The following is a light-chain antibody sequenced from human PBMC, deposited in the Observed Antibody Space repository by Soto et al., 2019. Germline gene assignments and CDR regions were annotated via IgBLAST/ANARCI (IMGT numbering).Light chain of an antibody. CDR3: QQYGGSTYT. J-gene: IGKJ2*01. CDR1: QSVSSNH. CDR2: GAS. V-gene: IGKV3-20*01. Sequence: EIVLTQSPGSLSLSPRERATLSRRASQSVSSNHLAWYQQKPGQAPRLLIYGASRRATGIPDRFSGSGSGTDFTLTISRLEPEDFAMYYCQQYGGSTYTFGQGTKVEIK.